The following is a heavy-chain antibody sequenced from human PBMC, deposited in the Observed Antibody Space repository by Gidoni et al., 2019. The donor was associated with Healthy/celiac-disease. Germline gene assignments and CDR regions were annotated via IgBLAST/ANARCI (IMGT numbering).Heavy chain of an antibody. V-gene: IGHV3-48*02. D-gene: IGHD3-10*01. Sequence: EVQLVESGGGLVQTGGSLRPSCAASGSTLRTYRLHRVRPAPGKGLWWVSYISSSSSTIYYADSVKGRFTISRDNAKNSLYLQMNSLRDEDTAVYYCASLSPDGRGVRDKDYYYYYGMDVWGQGTTVTVSS. CDR1: GSTLRTYR. CDR3: ASLSPDGRGVRDKDYYYYYGMDV. CDR2: ISSSSSTI. J-gene: IGHJ6*02.